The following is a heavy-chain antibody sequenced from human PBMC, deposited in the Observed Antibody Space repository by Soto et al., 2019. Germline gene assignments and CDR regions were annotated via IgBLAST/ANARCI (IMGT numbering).Heavy chain of an antibody. CDR2: IYYSGST. Sequence: SETLSLTCTVSGGSISSGGYYWSWIRQHPGKGLEWIGYIYYSGSTYYNPSLKSRVTISVDTSKNQFSLKLSSVTAADTAVYYCARDSSPNIVVVPAAGIPSGTTGFDPWGQGTLVTVSS. D-gene: IGHD2-2*01. CDR3: ARDSSPNIVVVPAAGIPSGTTGFDP. J-gene: IGHJ5*02. V-gene: IGHV4-31*03. CDR1: GGSISSGGYY.